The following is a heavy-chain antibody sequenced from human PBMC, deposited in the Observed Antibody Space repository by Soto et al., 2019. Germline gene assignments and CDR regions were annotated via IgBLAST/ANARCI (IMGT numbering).Heavy chain of an antibody. Sequence: SETLSLTCAVYGGSFSGYYWSWIRQPPGKGLEWIGEIKHSGSTNYNPSLKSRVTISVDTSKNQFCLKLSSVNAAETAVYYCARGHGLQQQLVLSVDYWGKGTLVTGLL. CDR3: ARGHGLQQQLVLSVDY. V-gene: IGHV4-34*01. D-gene: IGHD6-13*01. CDR2: IKHSGST. J-gene: IGHJ4*02. CDR1: GGSFSGYY.